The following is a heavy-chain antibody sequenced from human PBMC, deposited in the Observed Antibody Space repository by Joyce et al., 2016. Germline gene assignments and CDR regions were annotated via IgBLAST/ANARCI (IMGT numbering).Heavy chain of an antibody. CDR3: ARSQWLAPLMY. CDR2: INNSGVT. V-gene: IGHV4-34*01. Sequence: QVQLQQWGAGLLKPSEILSLTCAVSGGPFRGFFWTWVRQPPVKGLEWIGDINNSGVTNYNPSLKTRVTFSVDTSKNQFSLKLTSLSAADTAVYYCARSQWLAPLMYWGQGTPVTVSS. CDR1: GGPFRGFF. J-gene: IGHJ4*02. D-gene: IGHD6-19*01.